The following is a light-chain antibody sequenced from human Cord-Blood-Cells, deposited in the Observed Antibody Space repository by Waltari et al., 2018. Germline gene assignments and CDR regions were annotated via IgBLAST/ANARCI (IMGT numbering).Light chain of an antibody. J-gene: IGKJ1*01. CDR3: QQYGSSPQT. V-gene: IGKV3-20*01. CDR1: QSVSSSY. Sequence: EIVLPQSPGTLSLSPGERATLSCRASQSVSSSYLAWYQQKPGQAPRLLIYGASSRATGIPDRFSDSGSGTDFTLTISRLEPEDCAVYYCQQYGSSPQTFGQGTKVEIK. CDR2: GAS.